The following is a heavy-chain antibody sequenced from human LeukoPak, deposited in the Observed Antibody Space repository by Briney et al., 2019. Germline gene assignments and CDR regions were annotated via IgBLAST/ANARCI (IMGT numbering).Heavy chain of an antibody. CDR1: GDSVSNYY. CDR3: ARKRSFDL. D-gene: IGHD3-9*01. Sequence: KPSETLSLTCTVSGDSVSNYYWSWIRQPPGKRLEWIGCIYYSEGATYIPSLKSRVTISLDTSKNQFFLKLSSVTAADTAVYYCARKRSFDLWGQGTLVTVSS. J-gene: IGHJ4*02. CDR2: IYYSEGA. V-gene: IGHV4-59*02.